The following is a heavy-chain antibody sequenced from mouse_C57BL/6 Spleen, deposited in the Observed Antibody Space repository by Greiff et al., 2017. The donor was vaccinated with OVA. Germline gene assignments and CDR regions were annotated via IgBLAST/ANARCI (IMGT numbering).Heavy chain of an antibody. V-gene: IGHV1-15*01. CDR2: IDPETGGT. CDR1: GYTFTDYE. D-gene: IGHD2-3*01. Sequence: VKLQQSGAELVRPGASVTLSCKASGYTFTDYEMHWVKQTPVHGLEWIGAIDPETGGTAYNQKFKGKAILTADKSSSTAYMELRSLTSEDSAVYYCTRYDGYPFAYWGQGTLVTVSA. J-gene: IGHJ3*01. CDR3: TRYDGYPFAY.